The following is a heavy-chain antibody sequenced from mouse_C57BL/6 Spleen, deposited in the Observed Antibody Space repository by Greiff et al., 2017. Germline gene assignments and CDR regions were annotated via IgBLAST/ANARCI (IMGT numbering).Heavy chain of an antibody. Sequence: QVQLQQSGPGLVQPSQSLSITCTVSGFSLTSYGVHWVRQPPGKGLEWLGVIWSGGSTDYNAAFISRLSISKDNSKCHVFFKMNSLQAEDTAIYYCAKNRLYDWYFDVWGTGTTVSVSS. CDR1: GFSLTSYG. D-gene: IGHD2-12*01. J-gene: IGHJ1*03. CDR3: AKNRLYDWYFDV. CDR2: IWSGGST. V-gene: IGHV2-4*01.